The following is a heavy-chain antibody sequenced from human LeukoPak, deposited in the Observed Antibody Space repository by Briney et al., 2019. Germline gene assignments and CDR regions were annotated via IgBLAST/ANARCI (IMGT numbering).Heavy chain of an antibody. V-gene: IGHV4-38-2*02. D-gene: IGHD3-22*01. CDR1: HFSIKSGDS. CDR2: IYYSGST. J-gene: IGHJ3*02. Sequence: PSETLSLTCTVSHFSIKSGDSWGWIRQTPGKGLQWIGSIYYSGSTYYNPSLRSRVTILLDTSKNQFSLKLSSVTAADTAVYYCARDYYDSWKNRNDAFDIWGQGTLVTVSS. CDR3: ARDYYDSWKNRNDAFDI.